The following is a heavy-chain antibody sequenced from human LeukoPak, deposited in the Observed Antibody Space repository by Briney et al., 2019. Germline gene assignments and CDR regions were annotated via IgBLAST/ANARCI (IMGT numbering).Heavy chain of an antibody. J-gene: IGHJ4*02. CDR3: AKVPGYCSSTSCPLGY. CDR2: ISGSGGST. CDR1: GFTFSSYA. V-gene: IGHV3-23*01. D-gene: IGHD2-2*01. Sequence: QAGGSLRLSCAASGFTFSSYAMSWVRQAPGKGLGWVSAISGSGGSTYYADSVKGRFTISRDNSKNTLYLQMNSLRAEDTAVYYCAKVPGYCSSTSCPLGYGGQGTLVTVSS.